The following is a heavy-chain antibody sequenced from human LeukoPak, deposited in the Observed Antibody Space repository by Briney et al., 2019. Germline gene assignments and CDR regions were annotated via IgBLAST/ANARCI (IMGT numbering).Heavy chain of an antibody. CDR2: INHSEST. CDR1: SGPFSDYY. J-gene: IGHJ4*02. Sequence: SETLSLTCAVYSGPFSDYYWSWIRQPPGKGLEWIGEINHSESTNYNPSLKSRVTMSVDTSKNQFSLKLRSVAAADTGVYYCARLVSQTEPRFDSWGQGTLVTVSS. V-gene: IGHV4-34*01. CDR3: ARLVSQTEPRFDS. D-gene: IGHD2-8*01.